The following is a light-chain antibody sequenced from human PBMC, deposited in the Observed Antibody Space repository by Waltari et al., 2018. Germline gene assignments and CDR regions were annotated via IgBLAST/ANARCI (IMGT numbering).Light chain of an antibody. J-gene: IGLJ3*02. CDR3: CSYTVSNTLL. V-gene: IGLV2-11*01. Sequence: QSALTQPRSVSGSPGQSVTISCTGTSRDVGTYKYVSWHQQHPGQAPKLIIFDVSKRPLGVPYRFSGSKSGDTASLTISGLQAEDEADYYCCSYTVSNTLLFGGGTKLTVL. CDR1: SRDVGTYKY. CDR2: DVS.